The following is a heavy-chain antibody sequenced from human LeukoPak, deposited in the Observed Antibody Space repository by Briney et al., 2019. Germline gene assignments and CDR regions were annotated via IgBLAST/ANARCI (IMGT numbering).Heavy chain of an antibody. Sequence: GGSLRLPCVASGLTFHDYAMHWVRQAPGKGLAWVSLISPDGGSTFFADSVRGRFSISTDNSKNSLYLQMNILRTEDTAMYYCAKEAGKFDYWGQGTLVAVSS. CDR2: ISPDGGST. J-gene: IGHJ4*02. CDR3: AKEAGKFDY. V-gene: IGHV3-43*02. D-gene: IGHD6-13*01. CDR1: GLTFHDYA.